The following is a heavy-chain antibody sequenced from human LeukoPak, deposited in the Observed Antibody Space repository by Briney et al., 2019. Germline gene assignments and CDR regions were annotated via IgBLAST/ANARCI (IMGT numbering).Heavy chain of an antibody. J-gene: IGHJ4*02. CDR2: INTNTGNP. D-gene: IGHD3-10*01. CDR1: GYTFTSYA. Sequence: ASVKVSCKASGYTFTSYAMNWVRQAPGQGLEWMGWINTNTGNPTYAQGFTGRFVFSLDTSVSTAYLQISSLKAEDTAVYYCARDGGVYGFTMVRGVIIRGDLGYWGQGTLVTVSS. CDR3: ARDGGVYGFTMVRGVIIRGDLGY. V-gene: IGHV7-4-1*02.